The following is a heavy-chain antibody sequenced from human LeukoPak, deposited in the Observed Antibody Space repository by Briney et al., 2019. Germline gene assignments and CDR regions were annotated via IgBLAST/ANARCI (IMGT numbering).Heavy chain of an antibody. V-gene: IGHV4-34*01. CDR1: GGSFSGYH. CDR3: ARLSYGLVDY. Sequence: PSETLSLTCAVYGGSFSGYHWSWIRQPPGKGLEWIGEINHSGSTNYNPSLKSRVTISVDTSKNQFSLKLSSVTAADTAVYYCARLSYGLVDYWGQGTLVTVSS. J-gene: IGHJ4*02. D-gene: IGHD5-18*01. CDR2: INHSGST.